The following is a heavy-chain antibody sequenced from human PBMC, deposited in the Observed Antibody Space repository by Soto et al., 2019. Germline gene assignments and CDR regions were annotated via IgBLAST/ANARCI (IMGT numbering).Heavy chain of an antibody. J-gene: IGHJ4*02. D-gene: IGHD5-12*01. CDR2: IKGDGTNT. V-gene: IGHV3-74*01. CDR3: ARGLSGYYGFDY. Sequence: EVQLVESGGGLVQFGGSLRLSCAASGFTFSSYWMHWVRQVQGKGLVWVSRIKGDGTNTGYADSVKGRFTISRDNVKNTLYLQMNSLRAEDTAVYYCARGLSGYYGFDYWGQGTLVTVSS. CDR1: GFTFSSYW.